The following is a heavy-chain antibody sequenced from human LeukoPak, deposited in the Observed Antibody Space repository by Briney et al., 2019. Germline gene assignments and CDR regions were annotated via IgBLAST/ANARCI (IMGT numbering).Heavy chain of an antibody. CDR3: ARRGEQWLVGELQDY. Sequence: SETLSLTCAVSGGSISSSNWWSWVRQPPGKGLEWIGEIYHSGSTNYNPSLKSRVTISVDKSKNHLSLRLSSVTAADTAVYYCARRGEQWLVGELQDYWGQGTLVTVSS. CDR1: GGSISSSNW. D-gene: IGHD6-19*01. CDR2: IYHSGST. J-gene: IGHJ4*02. V-gene: IGHV4-4*02.